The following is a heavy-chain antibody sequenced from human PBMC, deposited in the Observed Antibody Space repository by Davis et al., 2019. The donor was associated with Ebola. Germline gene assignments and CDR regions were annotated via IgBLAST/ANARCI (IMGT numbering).Heavy chain of an antibody. CDR1: GFTFSSFG. D-gene: IGHD6-19*01. V-gene: IGHV3-23*01. CDR2: MSASGGVT. J-gene: IGHJ6*02. Sequence: GESLKISCAASGFTFSSFGMSWVRQAPGKGLEWISAMSASGGVTHYADSVKGRFAISRDNSKNTLYLQMNSRRAEDTAVYYCAKSSVAGTSGMDVWGQGTTVTVSS. CDR3: AKSSVAGTSGMDV.